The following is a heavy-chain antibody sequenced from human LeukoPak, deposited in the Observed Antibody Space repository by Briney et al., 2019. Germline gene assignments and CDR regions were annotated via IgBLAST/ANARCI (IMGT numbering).Heavy chain of an antibody. V-gene: IGHV3-21*01. CDR1: GFTFSSYS. J-gene: IGHJ5*02. CDR3: AREGVPYCSGGSCYSNWFDP. D-gene: IGHD2-15*01. CDR2: ISSSSSYI. Sequence: GGSLRLSCAASGFTFSSYSMNWVRQAPGKGLEWVSSISSSSSYIYYADSVKGRFTISRDNAKDSLYLQMNSLRAEDTAVYYCAREGVPYCSGGSCYSNWFDPWGQGTLVTVSS.